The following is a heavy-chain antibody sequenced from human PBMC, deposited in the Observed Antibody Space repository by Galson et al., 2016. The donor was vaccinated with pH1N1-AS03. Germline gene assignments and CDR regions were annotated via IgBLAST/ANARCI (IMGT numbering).Heavy chain of an antibody. CDR3: ARRVSLTGREFDS. V-gene: IGHV5-51*01. J-gene: IGHJ5*01. CDR2: MYPANSDI. CDR1: AYIFGNYW. D-gene: IGHD3-9*01. Sequence: QSGAEVKKPGESLKISCRASAYIFGNYWFAWVRQMPGKGLVWMGIMYPANSDIRYSPSFQGQVTISADTSINTVFLEWNSLRASDTAIYYCARRVSLTGREFDSWGRGTQVTVSS.